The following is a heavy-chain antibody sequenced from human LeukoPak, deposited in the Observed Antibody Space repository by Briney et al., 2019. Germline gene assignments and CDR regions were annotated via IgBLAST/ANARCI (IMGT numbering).Heavy chain of an antibody. Sequence: SETLSLTCTVSGVSISSAPNYWDWIRQPPGKGLEWIGEIHHSGGTYFNPSLKSRVTISLDTSKNQFSLTLTSVTAADTAVYYCVRRRLFGNSWPFDSWGQGTLVIVSS. J-gene: IGHJ4*02. CDR2: IHHSGGT. V-gene: IGHV4-39*01. D-gene: IGHD6-13*01. CDR1: GVSISSAPNY. CDR3: VRRRLFGNSWPFDS.